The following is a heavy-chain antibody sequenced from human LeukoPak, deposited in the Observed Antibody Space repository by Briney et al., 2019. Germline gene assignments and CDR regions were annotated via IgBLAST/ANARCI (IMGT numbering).Heavy chain of an antibody. V-gene: IGHV1-2*02. J-gene: IGHJ4*02. Sequence: ASVKVSCKASGYTFTGYYMHWVRQAPGQGFEWMGWINPNSGGTNFAQKFQGRVTMTRDTSINTVYMELSSLGSDDTAVYYCARESRDTAWSLDLWGQGTLVTVSS. D-gene: IGHD1-1*01. CDR1: GYTFTGYY. CDR3: ARESRDTAWSLDL. CDR2: INPNSGGT.